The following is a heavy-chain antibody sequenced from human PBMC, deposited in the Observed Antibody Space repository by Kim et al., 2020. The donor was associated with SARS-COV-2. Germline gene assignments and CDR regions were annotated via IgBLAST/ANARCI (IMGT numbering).Heavy chain of an antibody. CDR2: IWYDGSNK. J-gene: IGHJ6*02. V-gene: IGHV3-33*01. Sequence: RGSLRLSCAASGFTFSSYGMHWVRQAPGKGLEWVAVIWYDGSNKYYADSVKGRFTISRDNSKNTLYLQMNSLRAEDTAVYYCARDRLSRLMITFGGVIDYGMDVWGQGTTVTVSS. CDR3: ARDRLSRLMITFGGVIDYGMDV. D-gene: IGHD3-16*02. CDR1: GFTFSSYG.